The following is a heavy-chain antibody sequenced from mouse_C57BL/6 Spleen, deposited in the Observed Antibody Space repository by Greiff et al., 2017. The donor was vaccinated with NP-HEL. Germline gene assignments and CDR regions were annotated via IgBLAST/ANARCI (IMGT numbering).Heavy chain of an antibody. CDR1: GFNIKDYY. CDR2: IDPEDGDT. J-gene: IGHJ1*03. CDR3: TTPRFDYGSSKYFDV. V-gene: IGHV14-1*01. D-gene: IGHD1-1*01. Sequence: DVKLQESGAELVRPGASVKLSCTASGFNIKDYYMHWVKQRPEQGLEWIGRIDPEDGDTEYAPKFQGKATMTADTSSNTAYLQLSSLTSEDTAVYYCTTPRFDYGSSKYFDVWGTGTTVTVSS.